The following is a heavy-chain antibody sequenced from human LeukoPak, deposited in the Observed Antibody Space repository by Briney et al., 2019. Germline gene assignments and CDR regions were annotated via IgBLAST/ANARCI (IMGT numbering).Heavy chain of an antibody. V-gene: IGHV4-34*01. Sequence: KSSETLSLTCAVYGGSFSGYYWSWIRQPPGKGLEWLGEINHSGSTNYNPSLKSRVTISVDTSKNQFSLKLSSVTAADTAVYYCARGSRLYDPYSSSWYQVSRDWVYWGQGTLVTVSS. CDR1: GGSFSGYY. D-gene: IGHD6-13*01. CDR2: INHSGST. CDR3: ARGSRLYDPYSSSWYQVSRDWVY. J-gene: IGHJ4*02.